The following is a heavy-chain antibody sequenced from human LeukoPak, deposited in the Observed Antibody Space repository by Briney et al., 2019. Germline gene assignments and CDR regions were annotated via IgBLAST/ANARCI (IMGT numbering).Heavy chain of an antibody. J-gene: IGHJ2*01. V-gene: IGHV4-30-4*01. CDR3: ARDGIYYDSSGYRHWYFDL. Sequence: SQTLSLTCTVSGGSISSGDYYWSWIRQPPGKGLEWIGDIYYSGSTYYNPSLKSRVTISVDTSKNQLSLKLSSVTAADTAVYYCARDGIYYDSSGYRHWYFDLWGRGTLVTVSS. D-gene: IGHD3-22*01. CDR1: GGSISSGDYY. CDR2: IYYSGST.